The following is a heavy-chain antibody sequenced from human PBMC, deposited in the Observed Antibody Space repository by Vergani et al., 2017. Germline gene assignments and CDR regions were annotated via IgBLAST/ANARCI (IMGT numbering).Heavy chain of an antibody. CDR3: AXGGGGYGDQASRGDAFDI. V-gene: IGHV1-2*02. Sequence: QVQLVQSGAEVKKPGASVKVSCKASGYTFTGYYMHWVRQAPGQGLEWMGRINPNSGGTNYAQKFQGRVTMTRDAAISTAYMELSRLRSDDTAGYYCAXGGGGYGDQASRGDAFDIWGQGTMVTVSS. D-gene: IGHD4-17*01. J-gene: IGHJ3*02. CDR2: INPNSGGT. CDR1: GYTFTGYY.